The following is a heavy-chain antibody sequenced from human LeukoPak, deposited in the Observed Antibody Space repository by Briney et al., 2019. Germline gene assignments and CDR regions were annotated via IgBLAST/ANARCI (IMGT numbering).Heavy chain of an antibody. J-gene: IGHJ4*02. CDR2: IYHSGRT. CDR1: GYSISSGYD. D-gene: IGHD2-2*01. Sequence: SETLSLTCAVCGYSISSGYDWGGIRQPPGEGVEGIGRIYHSGRTYYNPSLNNRVTISVDTSKNQFSLKLRSLPSADTAVYYCARAHPLRTICPDYWGQGTLVTVSS. V-gene: IGHV4-38-2*01. CDR3: ARAHPLRTICPDY.